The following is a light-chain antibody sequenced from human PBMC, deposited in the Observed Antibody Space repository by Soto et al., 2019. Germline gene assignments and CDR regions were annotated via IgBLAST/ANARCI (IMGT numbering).Light chain of an antibody. Sequence: EIVLTQSPGTLSLSPGERATLSCRASQSVSSSYLAWYQRRPGQAPRLLFYGASSRATGIPDRFSGSGSGTAFTLTISRLEPEDFAVYYCQQYDNSPLTFGGGTKVDIK. V-gene: IGKV3-20*01. J-gene: IGKJ4*01. CDR1: QSVSSSY. CDR3: QQYDNSPLT. CDR2: GAS.